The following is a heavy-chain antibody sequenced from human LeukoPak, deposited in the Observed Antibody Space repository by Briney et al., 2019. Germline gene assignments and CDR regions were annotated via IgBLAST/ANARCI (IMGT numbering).Heavy chain of an antibody. Sequence: ASVKVSCKASGYTFTGYYIHWVRQAPGQGLEWMGWINPNSGGANYAQKFQGRVTLTRDTSISAAYMDLHSLRSDDTAVYFCARDKSLADQYFFDYWGQGTLVTVSS. V-gene: IGHV1-2*02. D-gene: IGHD2-2*01. CDR3: ARDKSLADQYFFDY. CDR2: INPNSGGA. CDR1: GYTFTGYY. J-gene: IGHJ4*02.